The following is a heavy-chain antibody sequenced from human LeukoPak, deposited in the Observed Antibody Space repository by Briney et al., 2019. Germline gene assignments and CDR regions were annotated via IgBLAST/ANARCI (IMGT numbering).Heavy chain of an antibody. J-gene: IGHJ4*02. CDR2: ISAYNGNT. CDR1: GYTFTSYG. D-gene: IGHD2-15*01. Sequence: ASVKASCKASGYTFTSYGISWVRQAPGQGLEWMGWISAYNGNTNYAQKLQGRVTMTTDTSTSTAYMELRSLRSDDTAVYYCARVGGYCSGGSCLQNFDYWGQGTLVTVSS. V-gene: IGHV1-18*01. CDR3: ARVGGYCSGGSCLQNFDY.